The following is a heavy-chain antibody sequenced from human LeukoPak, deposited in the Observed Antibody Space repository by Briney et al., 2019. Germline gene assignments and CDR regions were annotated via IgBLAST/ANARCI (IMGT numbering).Heavy chain of an antibody. CDR2: ISGSGGST. Sequence: GGSLRLSCAASGFTFSSYAMTWVRQAPGKGLEWVSGLEWVSVISGSGGSTYYADSVKGRFTISRDNSKNTLYLQMSSLRAEDTAVYYCVSGYCSGGRCYSRDAWGQGTTVTVSS. V-gene: IGHV3-23*01. D-gene: IGHD2-15*01. CDR3: VSGYCSGGRCYSRDA. CDR1: GFTFSSYA. J-gene: IGHJ6*03.